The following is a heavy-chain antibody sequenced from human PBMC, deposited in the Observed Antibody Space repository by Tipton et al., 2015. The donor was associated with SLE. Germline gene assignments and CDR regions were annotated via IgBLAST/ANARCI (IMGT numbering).Heavy chain of an antibody. CDR2: ISYDGSNK. J-gene: IGHJ4*02. CDR1: GFTFSSYA. D-gene: IGHD4/OR15-4a*01. V-gene: IGHV3-30*04. Sequence: SLRLSCAASGFTFSSYAIHWVRQAPGKGLEWVAVISYDGSNKYYADSVKGRFTISRDNVKKSLYLQMNSLRPEDTAMYYCARNKGLSPDYWGQGTLVTVSS. CDR3: ARNKGLSPDY.